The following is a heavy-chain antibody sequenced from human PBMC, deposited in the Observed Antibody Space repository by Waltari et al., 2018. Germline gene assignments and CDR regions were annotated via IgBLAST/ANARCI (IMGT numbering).Heavy chain of an antibody. CDR1: GFTFSSYS. J-gene: IGHJ4*02. CDR3: ARDPSIAARPRTYYFDY. D-gene: IGHD6-6*01. CDR2: ISSSSSYI. Sequence: EVQLVESGGGLVKPGGSLRLSCAASGFTFSSYSMNWVRQAPGKGLEWVSSISSSSSYIYYADSVKGRFTISRDNAKNSLYLQMNSLRAEDTAVYYCARDPSIAARPRTYYFDYWGQGTLVTVSS. V-gene: IGHV3-21*01.